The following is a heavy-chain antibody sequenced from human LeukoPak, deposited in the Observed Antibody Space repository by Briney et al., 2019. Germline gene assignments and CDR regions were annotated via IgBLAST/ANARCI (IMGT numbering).Heavy chain of an antibody. Sequence: SETLSLTCTVSGGSVSSTTYYWSWIRQPPGKGLEWIASINYSGSTYYNPSLKSRVTISVDTSKNQFSLKLSSVTAADTAVYYCARQGDILTGYSLDYWGQGTLVTVSS. CDR3: ARQGDILTGYSLDY. CDR1: GGSVSSTTYY. J-gene: IGHJ4*02. CDR2: INYSGST. V-gene: IGHV4-39*01. D-gene: IGHD3-9*01.